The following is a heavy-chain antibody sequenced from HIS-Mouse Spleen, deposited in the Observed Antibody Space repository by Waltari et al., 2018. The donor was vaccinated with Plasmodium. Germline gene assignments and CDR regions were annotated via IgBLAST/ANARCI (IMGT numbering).Heavy chain of an antibody. Sequence: EVQLVKSVGGLVQTGRSLSLSCAASGFTFDDCATHWVRQAPGKGLEWVSGISWNSGSIGYADSVKGRFTISRDNAKNSLYLQMNSLRAEDTALYYCAKDILPSIAARLPDYWGQGTLVTVSS. CDR1: GFTFDDCA. J-gene: IGHJ4*02. V-gene: IGHV3-9*01. D-gene: IGHD6-6*01. CDR3: AKDILPSIAARLPDY. CDR2: ISWNSGSI.